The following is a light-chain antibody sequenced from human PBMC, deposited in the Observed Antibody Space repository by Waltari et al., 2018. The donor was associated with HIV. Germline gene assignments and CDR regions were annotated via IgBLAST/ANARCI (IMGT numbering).Light chain of an antibody. CDR1: QGISHS. CDR2: AAS. Sequence: DIQMTQSPSSLSASVGDRVTITCRASQGISHSLAWYQQKPGKAPNVLLYAASKLESGVPPRFSGGGSGTDYPLTISNLQPEDFTTYYCQQSYEIPYTFGQVTKLDIK. V-gene: IGKV1-NL1*01. CDR3: QQSYEIPYT. J-gene: IGKJ2*01.